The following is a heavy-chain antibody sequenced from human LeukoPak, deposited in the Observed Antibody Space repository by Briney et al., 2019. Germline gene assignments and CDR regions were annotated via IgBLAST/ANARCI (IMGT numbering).Heavy chain of an antibody. D-gene: IGHD3-3*01. J-gene: IGHJ6*02. CDR1: GYSFTSYW. Sequence: GESLQISCKGSGYSFTSYWIGWVRQMPGKGLEWMGIIYPGDSDTRYSPSFQGQVTISADKSISTAYLQWSSLKASDTAMYYCARHISSVGFWSGYYGSYYYGMDVWGQGTTVTVSS. CDR2: IYPGDSDT. CDR3: ARHISSVGFWSGYYGSYYYGMDV. V-gene: IGHV5-51*01.